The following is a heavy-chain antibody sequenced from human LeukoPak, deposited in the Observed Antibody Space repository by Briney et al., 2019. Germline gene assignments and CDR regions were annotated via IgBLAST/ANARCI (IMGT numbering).Heavy chain of an antibody. CDR2: ISTYNGNT. CDR3: AREAAAAGVFWFDP. V-gene: IGHV1-18*01. CDR1: GYTFTSDG. D-gene: IGHD6-13*01. J-gene: IGHJ5*02. Sequence: GASVKVSCKTSGYTFTSDGITWVRQAPGQGLEWMGWISTYNGNTYYGQKFQGRATMTTDTSTRTGYMELRNLKSDDTAVYYCAREAAAAGVFWFDPWGQGTLVTVSS.